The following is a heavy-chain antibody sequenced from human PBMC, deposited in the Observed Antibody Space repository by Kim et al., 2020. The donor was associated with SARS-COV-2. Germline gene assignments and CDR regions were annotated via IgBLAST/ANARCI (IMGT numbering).Heavy chain of an antibody. J-gene: IGHJ4*02. Sequence: SVKVSCKASGGTFSSYAISWVRQAPGQGLEWMGGIIPIFGTANYAQKFQGRVTITADESTSTAYMELSSLRSEDTAVYYCASGGYSSGWYKKGVDYWGQGTLVTVSS. V-gene: IGHV1-69*13. CDR2: IIPIFGTA. CDR3: ASGGYSSGWYKKGVDY. CDR1: GGTFSSYA. D-gene: IGHD6-19*01.